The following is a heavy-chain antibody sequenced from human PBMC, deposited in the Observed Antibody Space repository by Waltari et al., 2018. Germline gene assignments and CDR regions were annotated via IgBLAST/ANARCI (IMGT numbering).Heavy chain of an antibody. CDR1: GFPFMNFW. V-gene: IGHV3-74*03. D-gene: IGHD6-19*01. CDR3: ASPLPDSSGWDFGY. Sequence: EVQLVESGGSLVQPGGSLRLPLAASGFPFMNFWMHWVRQPPGKGLVWVSRINGDGGSTTYADSVKGRFTISRDNAKNTLYLRMDSLRDDDTAVYYCASPLPDSSGWDFGYWGRGTLVTVSS. J-gene: IGHJ4*02. CDR2: INGDGGST.